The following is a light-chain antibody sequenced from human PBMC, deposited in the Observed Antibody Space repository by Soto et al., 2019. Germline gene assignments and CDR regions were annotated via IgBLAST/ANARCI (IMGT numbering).Light chain of an antibody. CDR1: SSDVGGYNY. J-gene: IGLJ1*01. CDR3: CSYTSGSTDV. Sequence: QSVLTQPASVSGSPGQSITISCTGTSSDVGGYNYVSWYQQHPGKAPKLIIYEVSRRPSGVSNRFSGSKSGNTASLTISGLQAEDEADYYWCSYTSGSTDVFGTGTKLTVL. V-gene: IGLV2-14*01. CDR2: EVS.